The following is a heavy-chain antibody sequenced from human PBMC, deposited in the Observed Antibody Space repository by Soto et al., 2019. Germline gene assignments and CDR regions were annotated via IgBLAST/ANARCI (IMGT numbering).Heavy chain of an antibody. CDR2: IYYSGST. CDR1: GGSISSYY. CDR3: ARAVGDPLYYLDY. J-gene: IGHJ4*02. Sequence: PSETLSLTCTVSGGSISSYYWSWIRQPPGKGLEWIGYIYYSGSTNYNPSLKSRVTISVDTSKNQFSLRLSSVTAADTAVYYCARAVGDPLYYLDYWGQGTLVTVSS. V-gene: IGHV4-59*08. D-gene: IGHD6-19*01.